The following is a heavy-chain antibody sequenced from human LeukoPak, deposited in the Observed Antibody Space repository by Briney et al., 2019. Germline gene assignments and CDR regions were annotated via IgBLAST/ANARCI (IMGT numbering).Heavy chain of an antibody. J-gene: IGHJ4*02. CDR1: GYTFTSYD. Sequence: GASVKVSCKASGYTFTSYDINWGRQATGQGLEWMGWMNPNSGNTGYAQKFQGRVTMTRNTSISTAYMELSSLRSEDTAVYYCARVLGYCTNGVCYVFDYWGQGTLVTVSS. CDR2: MNPNSGNT. D-gene: IGHD2-8*01. V-gene: IGHV1-8*01. CDR3: ARVLGYCTNGVCYVFDY.